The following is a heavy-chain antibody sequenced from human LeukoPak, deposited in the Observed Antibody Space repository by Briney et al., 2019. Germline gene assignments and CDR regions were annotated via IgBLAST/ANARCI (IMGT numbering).Heavy chain of an antibody. D-gene: IGHD3-10*01. CDR3: ARGDGGWFGFGELKSFDP. Sequence: PSETLSLTCTVSGGSISRGTYYWNWIRQPAGKGLGGIGRIYYTGNSGFNPSLKSLVIMSLDTSKNLFCLRLNSVTAADSALYYCARGDGGWFGFGELKSFDPWGQGTLVTVSS. CDR2: IYYTGNS. V-gene: IGHV4-61*02. J-gene: IGHJ5*02. CDR1: GGSISRGTYY.